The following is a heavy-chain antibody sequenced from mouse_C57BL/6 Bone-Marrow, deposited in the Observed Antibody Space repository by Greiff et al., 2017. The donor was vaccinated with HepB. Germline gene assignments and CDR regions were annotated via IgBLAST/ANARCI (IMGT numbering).Heavy chain of an antibody. V-gene: IGHV14-4*01. J-gene: IGHJ4*01. CDR3: TTMMDY. CDR2: IDPENGDT. CDR1: GFNIKDDY. Sequence: EVQGVESGAELVRPGASVKLSCTASGFNIKDDYMHWVKQRPEQGLEWIGWIDPENGDTEYASKFQGKATITADTSSNTAYLQLSSLTSEDTTVYYCTTMMDYWGQGTSVTVSS.